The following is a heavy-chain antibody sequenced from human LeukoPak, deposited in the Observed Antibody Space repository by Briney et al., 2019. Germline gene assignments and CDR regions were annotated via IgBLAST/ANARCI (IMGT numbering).Heavy chain of an antibody. CDR2: IWYDGSNK. V-gene: IGHV3-33*01. CDR1: GFTFSSYG. D-gene: IGHD7-27*01. Sequence: GGSLRLSCAASGFTFSSYGMHWVRQAPGKGLEWVAVIWYDGSNKYYEDSVRGRFAISRDNSKNTLYLQMNSLRAEDTAVYYCAGDQGTGSLDYWGQGTLVTVSS. J-gene: IGHJ4*02. CDR3: AGDQGTGSLDY.